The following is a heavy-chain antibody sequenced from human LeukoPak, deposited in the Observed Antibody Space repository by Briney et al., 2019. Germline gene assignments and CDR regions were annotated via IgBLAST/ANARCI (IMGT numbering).Heavy chain of an antibody. D-gene: IGHD5-12*01. CDR2: ISGDGGST. J-gene: IGHJ4*02. CDR3: AGGYSGYGHY. Sequence: GGSLRLSCAASGFTFDDYAMHWVRQAPGKGLEWVSLISGDGGSTYYADSVKGRFTISRDNSKNSLYLQMNSLRTEDTALYYCAGGYSGYGHYWGQGTLVTVSS. CDR1: GFTFDDYA. V-gene: IGHV3-43*02.